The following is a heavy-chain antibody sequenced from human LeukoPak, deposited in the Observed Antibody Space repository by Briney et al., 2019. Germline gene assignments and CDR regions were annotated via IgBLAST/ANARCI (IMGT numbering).Heavy chain of an antibody. CDR3: ARRPVNAYSFDS. D-gene: IGHD3-16*01. V-gene: IGHV3-53*01. Sequence: GGSLRLSCAASGFTVSDNYLSWVRQAPGKGLQWVSFINSGGYTSYADSVKGRFTISRDNSKDTLYLQLNNLRADDTAVYYCARRPVNAYSFDSWGQGTLVTVSS. CDR1: GFTVSDNY. CDR2: INSGGYT. J-gene: IGHJ4*02.